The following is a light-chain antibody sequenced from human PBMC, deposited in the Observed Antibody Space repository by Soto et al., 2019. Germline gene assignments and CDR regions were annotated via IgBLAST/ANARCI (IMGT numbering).Light chain of an antibody. CDR1: EGISNY. J-gene: IGKJ1*01. CDR3: QNYNRAPWT. CDR2: ATS. V-gene: IGKV1-27*01. Sequence: DIQMTQSPSSLSASVGDRVTITCRASEGISNYLAWYQQKPGKVPKLLIYATSTLQSGVPSRFSGSGSGTDFTLTISSLQPEDVANYYCQNYNRAPWTFGQWTKLEIK.